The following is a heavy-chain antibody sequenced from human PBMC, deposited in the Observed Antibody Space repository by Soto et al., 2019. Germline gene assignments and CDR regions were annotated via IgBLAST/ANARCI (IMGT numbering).Heavy chain of an antibody. J-gene: IGHJ6*02. V-gene: IGHV1-69*13. CDR2: IIPIFGTA. Sequence: SVKVSCKASGGTFSSYAISWVRQAPGQGLEWMGGIIPIFGTANYAQKFQGRVTITADESTSTAYMELSSLRSEDTAVYYCARDRRGIAARLYYYYYYGMDVWGQGTTVTVSS. CDR3: ARDRRGIAARLYYYYYYGMDV. CDR1: GGTFSSYA. D-gene: IGHD6-6*01.